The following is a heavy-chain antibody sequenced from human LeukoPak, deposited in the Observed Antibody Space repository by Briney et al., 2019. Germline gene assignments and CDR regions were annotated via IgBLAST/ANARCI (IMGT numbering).Heavy chain of an antibody. D-gene: IGHD2-21*01. Sequence: PGGSLRLSCVASGFTFTNFALHWVRQAPGKGLEWVALVAFDGSEKYYADSVRGRFTISRDNSKNTLYLQMNSLRAEDAAVYFCAKAPVTSCRGAYCYPFDSWGQGTLVTVSS. CDR2: VAFDGSEK. CDR1: GFTFTNFA. V-gene: IGHV3-30*04. CDR3: AKAPVTSCRGAYCYPFDS. J-gene: IGHJ4*02.